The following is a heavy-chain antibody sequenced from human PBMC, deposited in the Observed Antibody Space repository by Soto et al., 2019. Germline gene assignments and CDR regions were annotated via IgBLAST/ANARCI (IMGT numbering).Heavy chain of an antibody. V-gene: IGHV3-30*18. CDR2: ISYDATNK. CDR3: ANGLWKGPPLDY. Sequence: QVQLVESGGGVVPPGRSLRLSCAVSGFTFSSYAMHWVRQAPGKGLEWVAIISYDATNKYYADSVQGRFTISRDNSKNMLYLQMNSLRPEDTAVYYCANGLWKGPPLDYWGQGALVTVSS. J-gene: IGHJ4*02. CDR1: GFTFSSYA. D-gene: IGHD1-1*01.